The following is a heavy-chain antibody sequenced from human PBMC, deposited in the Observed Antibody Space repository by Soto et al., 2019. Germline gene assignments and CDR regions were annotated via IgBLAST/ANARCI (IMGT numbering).Heavy chain of an antibody. CDR3: ARPRYYYGSGSQYYGMDV. CDR1: GYSFTSYW. D-gene: IGHD3-10*01. CDR2: IYPGDSDI. J-gene: IGHJ6*02. Sequence: GESLKISCKGSGYSFTSYWIGWVRQMPGKGLEWMGIIYPGDSDIRYSPSFQGQVTISADKSISTAYLQWSSLKASDTAMYYCARPRYYYGSGSQYYGMDVWGQGTTVTVSS. V-gene: IGHV5-51*01.